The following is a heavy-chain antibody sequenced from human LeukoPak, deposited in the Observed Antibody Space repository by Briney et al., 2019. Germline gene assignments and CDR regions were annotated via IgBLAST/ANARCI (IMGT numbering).Heavy chain of an antibody. CDR1: GFTFSSDS. CDR2: IKEDGSEK. V-gene: IGHV3-7*01. D-gene: IGHD3-16*01. Sequence: TGGSLRLSCAASGFTFSSDSMNWVRQAPGKGLEWVANIKEDGSEKNYVDSVKGRFTISRDNAKNSLYLQMSSLRAADTAVYYCARVMAASVWRSYGSYYYYYYMDVWGKGTTVTVSS. CDR3: ARVMAASVWRSYGSYYYYYYMDV. J-gene: IGHJ6*03.